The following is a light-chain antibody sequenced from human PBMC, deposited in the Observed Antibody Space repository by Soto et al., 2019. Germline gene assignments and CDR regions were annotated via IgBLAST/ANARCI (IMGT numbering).Light chain of an antibody. J-gene: IGLJ3*02. Sequence: QLVLTQSPSASASLRASVKLTCTLTSGYSTYGIAWHQQQPEKGPRFLMKLNSDGSHNKGDGIPDRFSGSSSGAERYLTISSLQLEDEADYYCQTWGTGIWVFGGGTKVTVL. CDR1: SGYSTYG. V-gene: IGLV4-69*01. CDR2: LNSDGSH. CDR3: QTWGTGIWV.